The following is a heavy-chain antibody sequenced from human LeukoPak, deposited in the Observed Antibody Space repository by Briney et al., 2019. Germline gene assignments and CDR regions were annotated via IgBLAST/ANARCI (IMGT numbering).Heavy chain of an antibody. CDR1: GFTFSSYG. Sequence: GGSLRLSCAASGFTFSSYGMHWVRQAPGKGLEWVAVIWYDGSNKYYADSVKGRFTISRDNSKNTLYLQMNSLRAEDTAVYYCAKDTAYYYMDVWGKGTTVTGSS. CDR2: IWYDGSNK. V-gene: IGHV3-33*06. J-gene: IGHJ6*03. CDR3: AKDTAYYYMDV. D-gene: IGHD5-18*01.